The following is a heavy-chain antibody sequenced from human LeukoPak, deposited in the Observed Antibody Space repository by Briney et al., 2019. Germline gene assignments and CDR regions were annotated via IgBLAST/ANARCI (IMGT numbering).Heavy chain of an antibody. Sequence: GRSLRLSCAASGFTFSSYGRHWVRQAPGKGLEWVALISYDGRNAYYADSVKGRFTISRDNSRNTLYLQMSSLRSEDTAVYYCANSVSSAAWYSYWGQGTLVTVSS. CDR1: GFTFSSYG. D-gene: IGHD6-13*01. CDR3: ANSVSSAAWYSY. CDR2: ISYDGRNA. J-gene: IGHJ4*02. V-gene: IGHV3-30*18.